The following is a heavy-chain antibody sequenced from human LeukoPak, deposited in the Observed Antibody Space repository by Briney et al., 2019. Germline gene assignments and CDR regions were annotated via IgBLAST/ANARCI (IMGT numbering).Heavy chain of an antibody. D-gene: IGHD6-6*01. CDR1: GFTFSSYS. CDR2: ISSSSSYI. J-gene: IGHJ4*02. CDR3: AREIFEYSSSYRTFDY. Sequence: PGGSLRLSCAASGFTFSSYSMNWVRQAPGKGLEWVSSISSSSSYIYYADSVKGRLTISRDNAKNSLYLQMNSLRAEDTAVYYCAREIFEYSSSYRTFDYWGQGTLVTVSS. V-gene: IGHV3-21*01.